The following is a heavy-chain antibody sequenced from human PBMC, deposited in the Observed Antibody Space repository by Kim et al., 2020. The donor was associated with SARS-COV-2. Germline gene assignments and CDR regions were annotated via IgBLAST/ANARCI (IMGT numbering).Heavy chain of an antibody. CDR3: ARDKPHRLASRY. CDR1: GFTFSNYA. CDR2: ISYDGTTK. V-gene: IGHV3-30-3*01. Sequence: GGSLRLSCAASGFTFSNYAQHWVRQAPGKGPEWVSDISYDGTTKYYADSVKGRFTISRDNSKDTLYLQMNSLRVDDTAVYYCARDKPHRLASRY. J-gene: IGHJ4*03. D-gene: IGHD6-19*01.